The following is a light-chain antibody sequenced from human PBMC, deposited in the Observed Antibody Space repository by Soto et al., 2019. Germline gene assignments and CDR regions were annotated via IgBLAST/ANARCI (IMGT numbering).Light chain of an antibody. V-gene: IGLV1-51*02. J-gene: IGLJ3*02. CDR1: SSNIGRNY. Sequence: QSVLTQPPSVSAAPGEKVTISCSGSSSNIGRNYVSWYQQLPGSAPKLLIYENDRRPSGIPDRFLASKSGTAAPLGITGLQNWDGGDLYCGAWDRGLKAGVFGGGTKLTVL. CDR2: END. CDR3: GAWDRGLKAGV.